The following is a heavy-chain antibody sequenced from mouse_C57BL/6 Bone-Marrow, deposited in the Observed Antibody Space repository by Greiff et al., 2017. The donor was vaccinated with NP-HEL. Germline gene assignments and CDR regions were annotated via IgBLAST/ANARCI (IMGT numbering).Heavy chain of an antibody. J-gene: IGHJ3*01. D-gene: IGHD4-1*01. CDR3: AGRGGDWAWFAY. Sequence: QVQLQQSGAELVKPGASVKISCKASGYAFSSCWMNWVKQRPGKGLEWIGQIYPGDGDTNYNGKFKGKATLTADKSSSTAYMQLSSLTSEDSAVYYCAGRGGDWAWFAYWGQGTLVTVSA. V-gene: IGHV1-80*01. CDR1: GYAFSSCW. CDR2: IYPGDGDT.